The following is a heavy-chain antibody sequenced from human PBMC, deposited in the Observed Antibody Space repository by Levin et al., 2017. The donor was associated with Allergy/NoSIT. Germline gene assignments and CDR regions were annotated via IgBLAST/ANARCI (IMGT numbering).Heavy chain of an antibody. CDR1: GFTFGNYA. CDR2: ITGDAEDT. J-gene: IGHJ4*02. Sequence: LSLTCAASGFTFGNYAMNWVRQAAGKGLEWVSGITGDAEDTHYADSVKGRFTISRDNSKNTVYLQMNSLRAEDTAIYYCAKGITIFGVGRLDCWGQGTLVTVSS. D-gene: IGHD3-3*01. CDR3: AKGITIFGVGRLDC. V-gene: IGHV3-23*01.